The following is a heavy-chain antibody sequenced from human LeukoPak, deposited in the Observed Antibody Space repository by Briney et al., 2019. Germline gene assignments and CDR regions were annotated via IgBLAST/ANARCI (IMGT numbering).Heavy chain of an antibody. CDR2: ISDNGVYA. CDR3: SKRDIVAGVVDR. D-gene: IGHD5-12*01. CDR1: GFSFSTYA. Sequence: PGGSLRLSCAASGFSFSTYAMGWVRQAPGKGLEWVSIISDNGVYAYYADSVKGRFTISRDNSKDTLYLKMKSLRAEDTAVYYCSKRDIVAGVVDRWGQGALVTVSS. V-gene: IGHV3-23*01. J-gene: IGHJ4*02.